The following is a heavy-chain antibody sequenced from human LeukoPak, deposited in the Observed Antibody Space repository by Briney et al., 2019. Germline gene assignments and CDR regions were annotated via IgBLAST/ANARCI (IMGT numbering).Heavy chain of an antibody. J-gene: IGHJ5*02. V-gene: IGHV4-31*03. CDR1: GGSISRGGYY. CDR3: ARYYYYGAGSYFWFDP. D-gene: IGHD3-10*01. CDR2: IYYSGST. Sequence: RSETPSVSRTVSGGSISRGGYYWSWIRQHPGKGLEWIGYIYYSGSTYYNPSLKSRVTTTEDSSKNQFFLKLSSVTVADTAVYYCARYYYYGAGSYFWFDPWGQGTLVTVSS.